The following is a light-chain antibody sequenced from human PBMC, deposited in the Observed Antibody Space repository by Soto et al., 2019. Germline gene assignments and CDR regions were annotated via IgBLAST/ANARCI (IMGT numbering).Light chain of an antibody. J-gene: IGLJ7*01. CDR3: QTWDSGIGV. CDR1: SGHSRYT. V-gene: IGLV4-69*01. CDR2: LNGDGSH. Sequence: QSVLTQSPSASASLGASVKLTCTLSSGHSRYTIAWHQQQPGRGPRYLMRLNGDGSHTKGDGIPDRFSGSSSGPERYLSISSLQSEDEGDYYCQTWDSGIGVFGGGTQLTVL.